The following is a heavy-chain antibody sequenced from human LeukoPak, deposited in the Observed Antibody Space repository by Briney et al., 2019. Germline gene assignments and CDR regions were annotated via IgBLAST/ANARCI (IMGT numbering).Heavy chain of an antibody. J-gene: IGHJ4*02. CDR3: ARSLLHYDILTGNDY. CDR2: ISYDGSNK. Sequence: PGGSLRLSCAASGFTFSSYAMHWVHQAPGKGLEWVAVISYDGSNKYYADSVKGRFTISRDNSKNTLYLQMNSLRAEDTAVYYCARSLLHYDILTGNDYWGQGTLVTVSS. V-gene: IGHV3-30-3*01. CDR1: GFTFSSYA. D-gene: IGHD3-9*01.